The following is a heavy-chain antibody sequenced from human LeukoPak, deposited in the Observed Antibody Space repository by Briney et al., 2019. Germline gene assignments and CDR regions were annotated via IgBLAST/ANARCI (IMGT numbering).Heavy chain of an antibody. J-gene: IGHJ5*02. CDR2: ISYNGGST. D-gene: IGHD5-24*01. Sequence: GGSLRLSCAASGFTLSIYSMHWVRHAPGKGLEYVSAISYNGGSTYYADSVKGRFTISRDNSKNTLYLQMGSLRPEDMAVYYCARVDGDGWFDPWGQGTLVTVSS. CDR1: GFTLSIYS. CDR3: ARVDGDGWFDP. V-gene: IGHV3-64*02.